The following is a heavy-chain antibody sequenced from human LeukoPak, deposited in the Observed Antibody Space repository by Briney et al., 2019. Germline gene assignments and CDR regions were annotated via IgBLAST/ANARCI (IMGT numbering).Heavy chain of an antibody. Sequence: GGSLRLSCAASGFTFSSYAMSWVRQAPGKGLEWVSAISGSGGSTYYADSVKGRFTISRDNSKNTLYLQMNSLRAEDTAVYYCAKMNYYDSSGYYYDSRPPFDYWGQGTLVTVSS. D-gene: IGHD3-22*01. CDR3: AKMNYYDSSGYYYDSRPPFDY. CDR1: GFTFSSYA. J-gene: IGHJ4*02. CDR2: ISGSGGST. V-gene: IGHV3-23*01.